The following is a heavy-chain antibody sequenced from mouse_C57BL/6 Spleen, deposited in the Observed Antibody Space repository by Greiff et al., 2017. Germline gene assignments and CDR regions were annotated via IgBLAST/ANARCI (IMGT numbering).Heavy chain of an antibody. Sequence: DVQLQESEGGLVQPGSSMKLSCTASGFTFSDYYMAWVRQVPEKGLEWVANINYDGSSTYYLDSLKSRFIISRDNAKNILYLQMSSLKSEDTATYYYARGGLYYYVVALYYYAMDYWGQGTSVTVSA. CDR2: INYDGSST. V-gene: IGHV5-16*01. J-gene: IGHJ4*01. CDR1: GFTFSDYY. D-gene: IGHD1-1*01. CDR3: ARGGLYYYVVALYYYAMDY.